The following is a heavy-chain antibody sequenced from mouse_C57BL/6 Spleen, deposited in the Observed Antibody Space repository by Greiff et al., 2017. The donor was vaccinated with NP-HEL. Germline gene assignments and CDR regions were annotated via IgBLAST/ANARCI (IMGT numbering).Heavy chain of an antibody. CDR3: ARGGNWDGFDY. D-gene: IGHD4-1*02. V-gene: IGHV1-80*01. CDR1: GYAFSSYW. Sequence: VQLQQSGAELVKPGASVKISCKASGYAFSSYWMNWVKQRPGKGLEWIGQIYPGDGDTNYNGKFKGKATLTADKSSSTAYMQLSSLTSEDSAVYFCARGGNWDGFDYWGQGTTLTVSS. J-gene: IGHJ2*01. CDR2: IYPGDGDT.